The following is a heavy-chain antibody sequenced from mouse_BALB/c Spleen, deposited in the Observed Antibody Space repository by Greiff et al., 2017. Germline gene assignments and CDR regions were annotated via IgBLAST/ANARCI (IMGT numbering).Heavy chain of an antibody. V-gene: IGHV2-2*02. D-gene: IGHD2-4*01. CDR2: IWSGGST. Sequence: VQLVESGPGLVQPSQSLSITCTVSGFSLTSYGVHWVRQSPGKGLEWLGVIWSGGSTDYNAAFISRLSISKDNSKSQVFFKMNSLQANDTAIYYCARGLDYDYDEDAMDYWGQGTSVTVSS. CDR1: GFSLTSYG. CDR3: ARGLDYDYDEDAMDY. J-gene: IGHJ4*01.